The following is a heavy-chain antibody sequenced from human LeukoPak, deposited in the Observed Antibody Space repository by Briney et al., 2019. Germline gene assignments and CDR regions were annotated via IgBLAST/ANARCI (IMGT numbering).Heavy chain of an antibody. CDR1: GFTFSSYT. V-gene: IGHV3-21*04. D-gene: IGHD1-26*01. J-gene: IGHJ4*02. Sequence: GGSLRLSCAASGFTFSSYTMNWVRQTPGKGLEWVSSISSTNNYLYYADSVRGRFTISRDNAKNSLDLQMNSLRAEDTAVYSCAKDRVGALLYFDSWGQGTLVTVSS. CDR2: ISSTNNYL. CDR3: AKDRVGALLYFDS.